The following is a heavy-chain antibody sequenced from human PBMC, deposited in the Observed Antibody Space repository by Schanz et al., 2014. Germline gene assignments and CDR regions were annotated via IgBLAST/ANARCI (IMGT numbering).Heavy chain of an antibody. D-gene: IGHD3-9*01. CDR1: GFTFNSYA. J-gene: IGHJ4*02. CDR2: LSGSGGST. V-gene: IGHV3-23*01. CDR3: AKQIHYDILTVTRN. Sequence: DVQLLESGGGLVQPGGSLRLSCAASGFTFNSYAMTWVRQAPGKGLEWVSALSGSGGSTYYADSVKGRVTISRDNSENTLYLQMNSLSADDTAVYYCAKQIHYDILTVTRNWGQGTLVTVSS.